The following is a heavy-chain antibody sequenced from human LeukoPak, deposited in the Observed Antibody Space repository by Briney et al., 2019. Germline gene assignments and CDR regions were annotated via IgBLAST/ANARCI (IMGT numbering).Heavy chain of an antibody. Sequence: PGGSLRLSCAASGFTFSSYWMSWVRQAPGEGLEWVAKINQDGTEKAYVDSVRGRFTISRDNAKNSLFLQMNSLRAEDTAVYYCARGPLIEAAGTWWGQGTLVTVSS. CDR1: GFTFSSYW. D-gene: IGHD6-13*01. J-gene: IGHJ4*02. CDR3: ARGPLIEAAGTW. CDR2: INQDGTEK. V-gene: IGHV3-7*03.